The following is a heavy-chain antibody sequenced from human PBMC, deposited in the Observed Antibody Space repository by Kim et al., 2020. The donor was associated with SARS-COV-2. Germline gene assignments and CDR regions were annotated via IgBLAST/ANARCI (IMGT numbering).Heavy chain of an antibody. D-gene: IGHD2-21*01. CDR3: ARAGGIAAVLWFDP. Sequence: TPSLKSRVTISVDTSKNQFSLRLSSVTAADTAVYYCARAGGIAAVLWFDPWGQGTLVTVSS. J-gene: IGHJ5*02. V-gene: IGHV4-31*02.